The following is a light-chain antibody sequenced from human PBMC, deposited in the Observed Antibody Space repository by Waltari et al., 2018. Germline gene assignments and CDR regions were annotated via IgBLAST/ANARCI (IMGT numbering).Light chain of an antibody. CDR1: RTIRNK. Sequence: ETVMTQSPATLSVSPGEGVTLSCRASRTIRNKLAWYQQNPGQDPRLLIYDASTRATDIPARFSGSGSGTEFTLTISSLQSEDFAVYYCQQYDNWPVTFGQGTRLEIK. CDR3: QQYDNWPVT. CDR2: DAS. V-gene: IGKV3-15*01. J-gene: IGKJ5*01.